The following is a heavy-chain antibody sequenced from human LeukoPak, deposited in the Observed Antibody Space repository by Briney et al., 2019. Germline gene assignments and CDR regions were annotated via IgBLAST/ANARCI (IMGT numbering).Heavy chain of an antibody. J-gene: IGHJ4*02. D-gene: IGHD6-13*01. CDR3: AKDLVAGSSWYYFDY. V-gene: IGHV3-23*01. Sequence: PAGSLRLSCAASGFTFSSYAMSWVRQAPGKGLEWVSAISGSGGSTYYADSVKGRFTISRDNSKNTLYLQMNSLRAEDTAVYYCAKDLVAGSSWYYFDYWGQGTLVTVSS. CDR1: GFTFSSYA. CDR2: ISGSGGST.